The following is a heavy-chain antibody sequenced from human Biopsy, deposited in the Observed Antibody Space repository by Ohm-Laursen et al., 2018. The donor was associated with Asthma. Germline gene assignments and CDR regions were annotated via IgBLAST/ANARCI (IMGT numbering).Heavy chain of an antibody. CDR1: GDSFSNYA. Sequence: SSVKVSCKASGDSFSNYAISWVRQAPGQGLEWMGGLIPVLGTPDHAQMFEGRVTITADESTSTAYMELSSLSSEDTAVYYCARGYSGSGRIVYYYSGLEVWGQGTTATVSS. J-gene: IGHJ6*02. D-gene: IGHD5-12*01. CDR3: ARGYSGSGRIVYYYSGLEV. CDR2: LIPVLGTP. V-gene: IGHV1-69*01.